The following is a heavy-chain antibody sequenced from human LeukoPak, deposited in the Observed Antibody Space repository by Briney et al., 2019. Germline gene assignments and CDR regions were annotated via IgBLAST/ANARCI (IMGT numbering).Heavy chain of an antibody. CDR3: AKGFSTTGYYQFDY. D-gene: IGHD3-9*01. CDR1: GFTLSNYA. V-gene: IGHV3-23*01. Sequence: WGSLRLSCAASGFTLSNYAMAWVRQAPGKGLEWVSGITGSGASKYYTDSVKGTFTISRDNSKYTLYLQMNSLRAEDTAVYYCAKGFSTTGYYQFDYWGQGTLVTVSS. CDR2: ITGSGASK. J-gene: IGHJ4*02.